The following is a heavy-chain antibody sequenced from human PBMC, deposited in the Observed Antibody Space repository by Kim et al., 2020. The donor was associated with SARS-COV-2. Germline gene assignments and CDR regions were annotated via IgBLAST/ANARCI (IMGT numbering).Heavy chain of an antibody. V-gene: IGHV1-46*01. J-gene: IGHJ4*02. CDR3: ARALTKLLRFDY. D-gene: IGHD3-3*01. Sequence: SYAQKFQGRGTMTRDTSTSTVYMELSSLRSEDTAVYYCARALTKLLRFDYWGQGTLVTVSS.